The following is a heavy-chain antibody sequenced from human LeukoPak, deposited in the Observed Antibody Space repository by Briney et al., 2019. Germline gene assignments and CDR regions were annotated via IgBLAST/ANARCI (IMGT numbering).Heavy chain of an antibody. V-gene: IGHV3-64*01. D-gene: IGHD3/OR15-3a*01. J-gene: IGHJ3*02. Sequence: GGSLRLSCAASGFTFSSYAMHWVRQAPGKGLEYVSGISSNGGSTYYANSVKGRFTISRDNSKNTLYLQMGGLRAEDMAVYYCARCHSYDLVRDAFDIWGQGTMVTVSS. CDR2: ISSNGGST. CDR3: ARCHSYDLVRDAFDI. CDR1: GFTFSSYA.